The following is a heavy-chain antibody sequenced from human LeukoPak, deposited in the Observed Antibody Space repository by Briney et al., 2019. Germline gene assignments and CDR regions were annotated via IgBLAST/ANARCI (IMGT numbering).Heavy chain of an antibody. V-gene: IGHV3-11*05. D-gene: IGHD3/OR15-3a*01. Sequence: GGSLRLSCAASGFTFSDYYMSWIRQAPGKGVEWVSYISSSSSYTNYADSVKGRFTIYRDNAKNSLYLQMNSLRAEDTAVYYCARDDFLAGYYRGYFDYWGQGTLVTVSS. J-gene: IGHJ4*02. CDR1: GFTFSDYY. CDR3: ARDDFLAGYYRGYFDY. CDR2: ISSSSSYT.